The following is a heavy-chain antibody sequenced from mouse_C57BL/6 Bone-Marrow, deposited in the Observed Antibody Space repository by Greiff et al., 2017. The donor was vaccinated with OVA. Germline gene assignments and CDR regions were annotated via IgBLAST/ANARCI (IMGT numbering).Heavy chain of an antibody. V-gene: IGHV14-4*01. D-gene: IGHD1-1*01. CDR2: IDPENGDT. CDR1: GFNIKDDY. CDR3: TTGVYADFDY. Sequence: VQLMESGAELVRPGASVKLSCTASGFNIKDDYMHWVKQRPEQGLEWIGWIDPENGDTEYASKFQGKATITADTSSNTAYLQLSSLTSEDTAVYYCTTGVYADFDYWGQGTTLTVSS. J-gene: IGHJ2*01.